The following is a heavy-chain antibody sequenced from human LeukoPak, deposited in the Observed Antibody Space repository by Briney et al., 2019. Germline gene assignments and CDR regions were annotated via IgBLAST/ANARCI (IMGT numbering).Heavy chain of an antibody. J-gene: IGHJ5*02. V-gene: IGHV5-51*01. CDR2: IYPADSDI. CDR1: GYSINNYW. CDR3: ARQEYCSGGSCYTWFDP. Sequence: GESLQISCKGSGYSINNYWIGWVRQMPGKGLEWMGIIYPADSDIRYSPSFQGQVTISADKSISTAYLQWSSLKASDTAMYYCARQEYCSGGSCYTWFDPWGQGTLVTVSS. D-gene: IGHD2-15*01.